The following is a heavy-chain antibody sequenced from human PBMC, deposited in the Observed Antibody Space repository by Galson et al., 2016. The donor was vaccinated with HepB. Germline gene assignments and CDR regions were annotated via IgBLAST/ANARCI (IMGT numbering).Heavy chain of an antibody. J-gene: IGHJ6*03. CDR3: ARGDNPDYGDYASAYYYMDV. D-gene: IGHD4-17*01. CDR1: GGSFSGYY. Sequence: SETLSLTSAVYGGSFSGYYWSWIRQPPGKGLKWIGEINHSGSTNYNPSLKSRVTISVDTSKNQFSLKLSSVTAADTAVYYCARGDNPDYGDYASAYYYMDVWGKGTTVTVSS. CDR2: INHSGST. V-gene: IGHV4-34*01.